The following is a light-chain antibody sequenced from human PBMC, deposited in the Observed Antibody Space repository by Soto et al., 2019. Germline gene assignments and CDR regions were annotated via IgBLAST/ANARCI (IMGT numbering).Light chain of an antibody. CDR1: QSVSSSY. CDR2: GAS. CDR3: QQYANSHGT. J-gene: IGKJ1*01. Sequence: EIVLGQSPGTLSLSPGERATLSSRSSQSVSSSYVAWYQQKPGQAPRLLIYGASSRASGIPDRFRGSGSGTDFTLTISRLEPEDFAVYYCQQYANSHGTFSQGTKVDIK. V-gene: IGKV3-20*01.